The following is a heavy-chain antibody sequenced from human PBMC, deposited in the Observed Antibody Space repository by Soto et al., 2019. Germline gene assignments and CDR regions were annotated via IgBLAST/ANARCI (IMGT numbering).Heavy chain of an antibody. J-gene: IGHJ6*02. CDR3: ARGNICRYYYYCGMDV. D-gene: IGHD2-15*01. V-gene: IGHV5-10-1*01. CDR1: GSSFTSYW. Sequence: GELMKPCCQGCGSSFTSYWISLVRQLPGKGLEWMGRIDPSDSYTNSSPSFQGHVTISADKSISTAYLQWSSLKASDTAMYYCARGNICRYYYYCGMDVWGQGTTVTVSS. CDR2: IDPSDSYT.